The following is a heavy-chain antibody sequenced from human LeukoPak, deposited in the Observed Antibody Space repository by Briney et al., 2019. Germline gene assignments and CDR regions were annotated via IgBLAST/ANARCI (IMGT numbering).Heavy chain of an antibody. CDR3: ARSGIAAAEDAFDI. CDR2: IYSGGST. V-gene: IGHV3-53*01. CDR1: GFTVSSNY. D-gene: IGHD6-13*01. Sequence: QPGGSLRLSCAASGFTVSSNYMSWVRQAPGKGLEWVSVIYSGGSTYYADSVKGRFTISRDNSKNTLYLQMNSLRAEDTAVYYCARSGIAAAEDAFDIWGQGTMVTVSS. J-gene: IGHJ3*02.